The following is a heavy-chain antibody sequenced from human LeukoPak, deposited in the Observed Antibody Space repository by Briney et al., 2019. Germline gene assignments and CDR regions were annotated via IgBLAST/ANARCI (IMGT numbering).Heavy chain of an antibody. CDR2: ISYDGSNK. CDR3: ARVTFEYSSSSYSDAFDI. V-gene: IGHV3-30-3*01. J-gene: IGHJ3*02. Sequence: PGGSLRLSCAASGFTFSSYAMHWVRQAPGKGLEWVAVISYDGSNKYYADSVKGRFTISRDNSKNTLYLQMNSQRAEEKAVYYCARVTFEYSSSSYSDAFDIWGQGTMVTVSS. CDR1: GFTFSSYA. D-gene: IGHD6-6*01.